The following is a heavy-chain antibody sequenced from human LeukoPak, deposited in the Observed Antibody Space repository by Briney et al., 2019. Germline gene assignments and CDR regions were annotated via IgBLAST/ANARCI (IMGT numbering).Heavy chain of an antibody. CDR3: ARGLHRPGDWFDP. V-gene: IGHV1-46*01. CDR2: INPSGGST. Sequence: ASVTVSCKASGYTFTSYYMHWVRQAPGQGLEWMGIINPSGGSTSYAQKFQGRVTMTRDTSTITVYMELISLRSEDTAVYYCARGLHRPGDWFDPWGQGTLVTVSS. CDR1: GYTFTSYY. D-gene: IGHD2-2*01. J-gene: IGHJ5*02.